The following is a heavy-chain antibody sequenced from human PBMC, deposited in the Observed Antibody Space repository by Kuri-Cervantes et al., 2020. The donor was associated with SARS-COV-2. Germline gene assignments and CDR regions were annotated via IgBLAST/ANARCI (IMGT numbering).Heavy chain of an antibody. CDR1: GDSISSDW. J-gene: IGHJ4*02. CDR2: IYYSGSS. CDR3: ARIPTGYSSKYYFDY. V-gene: IGHV4-59*01. D-gene: IGHD6-13*01. Sequence: SETLSLTCTVSGDSISSDWWSWIRQSPEKGLGWIGYIYYSGSSTYNPSLESRVTMSIDTSRNQFSLKLSSVTAADTAVYYCARIPTGYSSKYYFDYWGQGTLVTVSS.